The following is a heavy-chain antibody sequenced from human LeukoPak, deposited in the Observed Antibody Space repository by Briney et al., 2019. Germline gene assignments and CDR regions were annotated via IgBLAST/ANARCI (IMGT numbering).Heavy chain of an antibody. CDR3: VRDGYSGSAFDI. D-gene: IGHD1-26*01. V-gene: IGHV1-2*02. Sequence: GASVKVSCKASGYTFTGHYMHWVRQAPGQGLEWMGWIYPKSGGTNYAQKFQSRVTMTRDTSITTAFMELNILKSDDTAVYYCVRDGYSGSAFDIWGQGTMVTVSS. CDR2: IYPKSGGT. J-gene: IGHJ3*02. CDR1: GYTFTGHY.